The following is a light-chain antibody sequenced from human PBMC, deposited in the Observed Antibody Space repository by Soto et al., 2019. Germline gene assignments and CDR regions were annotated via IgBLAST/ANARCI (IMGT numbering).Light chain of an antibody. CDR1: SSDVGGYNY. V-gene: IGLV2-14*03. CDR3: SSFTGSTSYV. Sequence: QSALTQPASVSGSPGQSVTISCTGTSSDVGGYNYVSWYQQHPGKVPILMIYDVSDRPSGVSNRFSGSKSGNTASLTISGLQAEDEADYYCSSFTGSTSYVFGSGTKLTVL. CDR2: DVS. J-gene: IGLJ1*01.